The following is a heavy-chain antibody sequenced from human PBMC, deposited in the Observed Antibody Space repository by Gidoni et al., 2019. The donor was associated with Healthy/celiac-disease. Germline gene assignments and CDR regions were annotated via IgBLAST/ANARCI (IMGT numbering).Heavy chain of an antibody. J-gene: IGHJ3*02. CDR1: GFTFDDYT. Sequence: EVQLVESGGVVVQPGGSLRLSCAASGFTFDDYTMHWVRQAPGKGLEWVSLISWDGGSTYYADSVKGRFTISRDNSKNSLYLQMNSLRTEDTALYYCAKGMRGYYYDSSGYQGPPIIWGQVTMVTVSS. CDR2: ISWDGGST. D-gene: IGHD3-22*01. CDR3: AKGMRGYYYDSSGYQGPPII. V-gene: IGHV3-43*01.